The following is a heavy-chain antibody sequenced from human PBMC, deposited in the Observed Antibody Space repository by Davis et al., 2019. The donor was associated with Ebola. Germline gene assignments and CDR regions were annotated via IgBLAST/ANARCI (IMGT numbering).Heavy chain of an antibody. D-gene: IGHD2-15*01. J-gene: IGHJ5*02. CDR3: ARDYCSGGSCYSQNWFDP. CDR2: INPSGGST. V-gene: IGHV1-46*01. Sequence: ASVKVSCKASGYTFTSYYMHWVRQAPGQGLEWMGIINPSGGSTSYAQKFQGRVTMTRDTSTSTVYMELSSLRSEDTAVYYCARDYCSGGSCYSQNWFDPWGQGTLVTVSS. CDR1: GYTFTSYY.